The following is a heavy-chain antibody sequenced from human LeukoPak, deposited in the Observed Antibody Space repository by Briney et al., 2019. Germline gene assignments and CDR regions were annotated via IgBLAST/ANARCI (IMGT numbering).Heavy chain of an antibody. D-gene: IGHD2-15*01. CDR2: ISYDGSNK. CDR1: GFTFSSYA. V-gene: IGHV3-30-3*01. CDR3: ARVDGSPDY. Sequence: GRSLRLSCAASGFTFSSYAMHWVRQAPGKGLEWVAVISYDGSNKYYADSVKGRFTISRDNSKNTLYLQMNSLRAEDTAVYYCARVDGSPDYWGQGTLLTVSS. J-gene: IGHJ4*02.